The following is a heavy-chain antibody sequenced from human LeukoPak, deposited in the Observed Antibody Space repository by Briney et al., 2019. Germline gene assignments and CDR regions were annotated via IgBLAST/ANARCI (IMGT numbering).Heavy chain of an antibody. Sequence: ASVKVSCKASGYTFTSYYMHWVRQAPGQGLEWMGIINPSGGSTSYAQKFQGRVTMTRDTSTSTVYMELSSLRSEDTAVYYCARDSNGKRGSAAGSPSFDYWGQGTLVTVSS. CDR2: INPSGGST. V-gene: IGHV1-46*01. CDR1: GYTFTSYY. J-gene: IGHJ4*02. D-gene: IGHD6-13*01. CDR3: ARDSNGKRGSAAGSPSFDY.